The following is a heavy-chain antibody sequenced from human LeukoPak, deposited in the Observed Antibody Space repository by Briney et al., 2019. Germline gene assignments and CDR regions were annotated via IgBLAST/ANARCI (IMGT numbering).Heavy chain of an antibody. CDR3: AKDRVPYGSSSGGLGDY. CDR1: GFTFDVYN. CDR2: ISWDGATT. Sequence: GGSLRLSCAASGFTFDVYNMHWVRQAPGKGLEWVSLISWDGATTYYADSVKDRFTISRDNSKNSLYLQMNRLITEDTALYYCAKDRVPYGSSSGGLGDYWGQGTLVTVSS. J-gene: IGHJ4*02. V-gene: IGHV3-43*01. D-gene: IGHD6-6*01.